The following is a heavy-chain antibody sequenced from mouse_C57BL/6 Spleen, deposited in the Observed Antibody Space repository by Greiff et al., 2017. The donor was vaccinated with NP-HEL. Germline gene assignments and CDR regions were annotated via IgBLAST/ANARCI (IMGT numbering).Heavy chain of an antibody. V-gene: IGHV5-6*02. CDR2: ISSGGSYT. Sequence: EVKLVESGGDLVKPGGSLKLSCAASGFTFSSYGMSWVRQTPDKRLEWVATISSGGSYTYYPDRVKGRFTISRYNAKNTLYLQMSSLKSEDTARYYCARDEDGTGDYWGQGTTLTVSS. CDR3: ARDEDGTGDY. J-gene: IGHJ2*01. D-gene: IGHD3-3*01. CDR1: GFTFSSYG.